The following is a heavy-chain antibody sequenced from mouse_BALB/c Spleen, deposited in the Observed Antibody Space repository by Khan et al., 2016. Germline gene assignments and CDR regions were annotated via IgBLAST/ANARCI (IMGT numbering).Heavy chain of an antibody. CDR2: TNPYTGEP. Sequence: QIQLVQSGPELKKPGETVKISCKASGYTFTNYGMNWVKQTPETGLKWMGWTNPYTGEPTYADDFKGRFAFSLETSATTAYLQINSLKNEDTATYYCARSSYYGYYYAMDYWGQGTSDTVSS. CDR3: ARSSYYGYYYAMDY. CDR1: GYTFTNYG. J-gene: IGHJ4*01. V-gene: IGHV9-3-1*01. D-gene: IGHD1-2*01.